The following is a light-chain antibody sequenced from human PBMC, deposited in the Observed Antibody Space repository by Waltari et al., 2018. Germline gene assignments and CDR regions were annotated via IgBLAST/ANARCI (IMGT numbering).Light chain of an antibody. CDR2: AVS. Sequence: QSALTQPASLSGSPGQSITISCTGISSDVGVYSFVSWYQQHPGNAPELVIYAVSNRPSVVSNRFSGSNSGDTASLTIYGLQAEDEADYFCSSYTSSSVVFGGGTKLTVL. V-gene: IGLV2-14*03. CDR1: SSDVGVYSF. CDR3: SSYTSSSVV. J-gene: IGLJ2*01.